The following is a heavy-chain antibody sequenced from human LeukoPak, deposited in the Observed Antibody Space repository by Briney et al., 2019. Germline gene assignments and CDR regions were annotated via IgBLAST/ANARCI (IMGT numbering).Heavy chain of an antibody. CDR1: GFTVSSNY. CDR3: AKDRDWYFDL. J-gene: IGHJ2*01. V-gene: IGHV3-23*01. CDR2: ISGSGGST. Sequence: PGGSLRLSCAASGFTVSSNYMSWVRQAPGKGLEWVSAISGSGGSTYYADSVKGRFTISRDNSKNTLYLQMNSLRAEDTAVYYCAKDRDWYFDLWGRGTLVTVSS.